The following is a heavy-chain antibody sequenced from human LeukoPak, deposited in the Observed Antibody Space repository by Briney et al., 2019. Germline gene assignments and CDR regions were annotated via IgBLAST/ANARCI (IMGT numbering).Heavy chain of an antibody. J-gene: IGHJ4*02. CDR2: IRYDGSNK. CDR1: GFTFSSHG. D-gene: IGHD2-2*01. CDR3: AKDLVVVPRVLDY. V-gene: IGHV3-30*02. Sequence: PGGSLRLSCAASGFTFSSHGMHWVRQAPGKGLEWVAFIRYDGSNKYYADSVKGRFTISRDNSKNTLYLQMNSLRAEDTAVYYCAKDLVVVPRVLDYWGQGTLVTVSS.